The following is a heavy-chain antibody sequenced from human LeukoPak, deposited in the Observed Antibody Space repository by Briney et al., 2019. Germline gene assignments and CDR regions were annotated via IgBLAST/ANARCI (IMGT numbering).Heavy chain of an antibody. CDR1: GGSISSGDYY. Sequence: SETLSLTCTVSGGSISSGDYYWSWIRQPPGKGLEWIGYIHYSGSTYYNPSLKSRVTISVDTSKNQFSLKLSSVTAADTAVYYCARARGVYLQFDPWSQGTLVTVSS. V-gene: IGHV4-30-4*01. CDR3: ARARGVYLQFDP. CDR2: IHYSGST. D-gene: IGHD3-22*01. J-gene: IGHJ5*02.